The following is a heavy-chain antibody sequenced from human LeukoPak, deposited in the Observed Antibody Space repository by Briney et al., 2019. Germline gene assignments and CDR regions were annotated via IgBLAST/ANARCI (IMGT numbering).Heavy chain of an antibody. Sequence: ASVKVSCKASGYTFTRYGISWVRQAPGQGLEWMGWISAYNGNTNYAQKLQGRVTMTTDTSTSTAYMELRSLRSDDTAVYYCARDGCGGDCYSFHYYYGMDVWGQGTTVTVSS. CDR2: ISAYNGNT. CDR3: ARDGCGGDCYSFHYYYGMDV. J-gene: IGHJ6*02. CDR1: GYTFTRYG. D-gene: IGHD2-21*02. V-gene: IGHV1-18*01.